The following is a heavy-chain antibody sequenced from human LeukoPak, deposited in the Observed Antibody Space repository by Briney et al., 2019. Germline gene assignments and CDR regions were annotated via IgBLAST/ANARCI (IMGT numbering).Heavy chain of an antibody. CDR2: ISGSGGST. J-gene: IGHJ4*02. CDR3: ARVIRAAPGKGYFDY. D-gene: IGHD6-13*01. V-gene: IGHV3-23*01. Sequence: GGSLRLSCATSGFIFSTYALCWVRQAPGKGLEWASSISGSGGSTYHADSVKGRFTISRDSSKNTLYLQMNSLRAEDTAIYYCARVIRAAPGKGYFDYWGQGTLVTVSS. CDR1: GFIFSTYA.